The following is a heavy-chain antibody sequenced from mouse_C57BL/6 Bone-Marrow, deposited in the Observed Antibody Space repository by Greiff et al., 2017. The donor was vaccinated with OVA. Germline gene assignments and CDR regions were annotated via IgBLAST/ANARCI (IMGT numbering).Heavy chain of an antibody. CDR1: GFTFSDYY. D-gene: IGHD1-1*01. CDR2: INYDGSST. Sequence: EVMLVESEGGLVQPGSSMKLSCTASGFTFSDYYMAWVRQVPEKGLEWVANINYDGSSTYYLDSLKSRFIISRDNAKNILYLQMSSLKSEDTATYYCARSRITTVVATDWYFDVWGTGTTVTVSS. J-gene: IGHJ1*03. CDR3: ARSRITTVVATDWYFDV. V-gene: IGHV5-16*01.